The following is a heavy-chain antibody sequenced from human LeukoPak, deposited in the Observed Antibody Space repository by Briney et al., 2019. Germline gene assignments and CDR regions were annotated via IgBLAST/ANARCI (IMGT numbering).Heavy chain of an antibody. CDR2: IYYSGST. J-gene: IGHJ4*02. CDR3: AREVCSSTSCPIDY. D-gene: IGHD2-2*01. CDR1: GGSISSSCYY. Sequence: SETLSLTCTVSGGSISSSCYYWGWIRQPPGKGLEWIGSIYYSGSTYYNPSLKSRVTISVDTSKNQFSLKLSSVTAADTAVYYCAREVCSSTSCPIDYWGQGTLVTVSS. V-gene: IGHV4-39*07.